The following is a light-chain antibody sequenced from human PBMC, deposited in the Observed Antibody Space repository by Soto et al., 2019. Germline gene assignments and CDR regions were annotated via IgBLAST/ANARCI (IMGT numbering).Light chain of an antibody. Sequence: EIVLTQSPGTLSLSPGERATLSCRASQRVSRSSLAWYQQKPGQAPRLLIYGASSRSTVIPDRFSGSGSGKDFTLTSSRLEPEDFAVYYCQQYGSSPSWTFGKGTKVEIK. CDR2: GAS. V-gene: IGKV3-20*01. J-gene: IGKJ1*01. CDR3: QQYGSSPSWT. CDR1: QRVSRSS.